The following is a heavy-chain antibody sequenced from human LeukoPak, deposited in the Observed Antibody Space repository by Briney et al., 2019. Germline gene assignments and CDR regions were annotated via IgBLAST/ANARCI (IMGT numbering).Heavy chain of an antibody. D-gene: IGHD3-22*01. CDR2: MSTNTGNP. J-gene: IGHJ4*02. CDR3: AVLSYDSSGYYYPFDY. Sequence: ASVKVSCKASGYTFTKYAMNWVRQAPGQGLEWMGWMSTNTGNPTYAQGFTGRFVFSLDTSVSTAYLQISSLKTEDTAVYYCAVLSYDSSGYYYPFDYWGQGTLVTVSS. V-gene: IGHV7-4-1*02. CDR1: GYTFTKYA.